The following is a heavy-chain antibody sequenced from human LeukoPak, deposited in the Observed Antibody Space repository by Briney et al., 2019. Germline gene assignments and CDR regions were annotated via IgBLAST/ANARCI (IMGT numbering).Heavy chain of an antibody. D-gene: IGHD5/OR15-5a*01. V-gene: IGHV4-34*01. CDR3: VSHYFDY. CDR2: INHSGST. J-gene: IGHJ4*02. Sequence: SETLSLTCAVSGGSFSGYYWSWIRQPPGKGLEWIGEINHSGSTNYNPSLKSRVTISVDTSKNQFSLKLSSVTAADTAVYYCVSHYFDYWGQGTLVTVSS. CDR1: GGSFSGYY.